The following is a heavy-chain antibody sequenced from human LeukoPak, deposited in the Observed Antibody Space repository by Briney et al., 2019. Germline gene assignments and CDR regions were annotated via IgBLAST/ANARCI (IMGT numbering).Heavy chain of an antibody. J-gene: IGHJ3*02. CDR2: IRSKGYGGKK. Sequence: PGGSLRLSCTASGFTFGDYAMSWVRQAPGKGLEWVGFIRSKGYGGKKEYAASVQGRFTISRDDSKSIAYLQMNSLRTEDTALYYCTRDWARITAAGTTAFDIWGQGTMVTVSS. D-gene: IGHD6-13*01. CDR1: GFTFGDYA. CDR3: TRDWARITAAGTTAFDI. V-gene: IGHV3-49*04.